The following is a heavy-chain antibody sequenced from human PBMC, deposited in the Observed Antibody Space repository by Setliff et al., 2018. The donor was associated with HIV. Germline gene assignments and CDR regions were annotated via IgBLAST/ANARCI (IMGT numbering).Heavy chain of an antibody. D-gene: IGHD4-17*01. Sequence: PSETLSLTCTVSGGSISISDWSWIRQPPGKGLEWIGCIYTSGSTNYNPSLKSRVTISLDTSKNQFSLKLSSVTAADTAVYYCARRGATVTLYYYYYYMDVWGKGTTVTVSS. CDR1: GGSISISD. CDR3: ARRGATVTLYYYYYYMDV. J-gene: IGHJ6*03. V-gene: IGHV4-4*09. CDR2: IYTSGST.